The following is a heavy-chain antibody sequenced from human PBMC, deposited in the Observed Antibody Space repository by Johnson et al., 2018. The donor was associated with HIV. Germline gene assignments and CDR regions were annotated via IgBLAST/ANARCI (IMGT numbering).Heavy chain of an antibody. CDR2: INWNGGST. Sequence: MQLVESGGGVVQPGRSLRLSCAASGFTFSSYGMHWVRQAPGKGLEWVSGINWNGGSTGYADSVKGRFTISRDNAKNSLYLQMNSLRAEDTALYYCARDPSLPHVSIAADAFDIWGQGTMVTVSS. D-gene: IGHD2-21*01. J-gene: IGHJ3*02. V-gene: IGHV3-20*04. CDR1: GFTFSSYG. CDR3: ARDPSLPHVSIAADAFDI.